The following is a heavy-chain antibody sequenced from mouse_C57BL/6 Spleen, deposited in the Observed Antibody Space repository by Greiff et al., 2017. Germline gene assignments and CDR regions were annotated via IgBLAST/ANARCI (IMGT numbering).Heavy chain of an antibody. CDR3: AMRGLSWNFDV. V-gene: IGHV1-69*01. J-gene: IGHJ1*03. CDR2: IDPSDSYT. Sequence: QVQLQQSGAELVMPGASVKLSCKASGYTFTSYWMHWVKQRPGQGLEWIGEIDPSDSYTNYNQKFKGKSTLTVDKSSSTAYMQLSSLTSEDSAVYYCAMRGLSWNFDVWGTGTTVTVSS. D-gene: IGHD2-4*01. CDR1: GYTFTSYW.